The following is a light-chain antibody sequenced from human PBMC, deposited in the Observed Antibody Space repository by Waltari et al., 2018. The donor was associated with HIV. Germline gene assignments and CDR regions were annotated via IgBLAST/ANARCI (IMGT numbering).Light chain of an antibody. V-gene: IGLV1-47*01. Sequence: QPVLTQPPSASGTPGHGVTISCSGSTSNIGTNSVYWYQHLPGMAPKLLSYRNNRRPSGIPDRFSGSRSGTSASLAISGLRSEDEADYYCATWDDSLIWVFGGGTKLTVL. CDR3: ATWDDSLIWV. CDR2: RNN. CDR1: TSNIGTNS. J-gene: IGLJ3*02.